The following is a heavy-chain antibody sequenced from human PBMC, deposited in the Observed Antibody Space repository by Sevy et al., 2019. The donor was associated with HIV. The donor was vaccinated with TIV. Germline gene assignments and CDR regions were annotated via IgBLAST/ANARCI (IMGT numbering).Heavy chain of an antibody. Sequence: GRSLRLSCANFGFRVSNVWMSWVRQAPGKRPEWVGRIKSLSDGGTTDYAPPLKGRFTISRDDSKNALYLQMRSLKIEDTAVYYCTLEGLYCTDGSCYSDGFDSWGQGTLVTVSS. CDR2: IKSLSDGGTT. D-gene: IGHD2-15*01. J-gene: IGHJ4*02. CDR3: TLEGLYCTDGSCYSDGFDS. V-gene: IGHV3-15*01. CDR1: GFRVSNVW.